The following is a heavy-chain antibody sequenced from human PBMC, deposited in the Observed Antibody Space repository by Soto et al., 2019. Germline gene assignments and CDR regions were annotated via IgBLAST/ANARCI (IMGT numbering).Heavy chain of an antibody. J-gene: IGHJ4*02. CDR1: GFTFSSYG. V-gene: IGHV3-33*01. CDR2: IWYDGSNK. CDR3: ARAARIQLWNFDY. D-gene: IGHD5-18*01. Sequence: GGSLRLSCAASGFTFSSYGMHWVRQAPGKGLEWVAVIWYDGSNKYYADSVKGRFTISRDNSKNTLYLQMNSLRAEDTAVYYCARAARIQLWNFDYWGQGTLVTVSS.